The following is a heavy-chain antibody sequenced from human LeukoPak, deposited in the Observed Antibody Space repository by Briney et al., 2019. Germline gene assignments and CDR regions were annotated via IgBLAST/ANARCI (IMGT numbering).Heavy chain of an antibody. D-gene: IGHD2-21*01. V-gene: IGHV6-1*01. CDR3: ARVPLAVAAGLLYMDV. J-gene: IGHJ6*03. Sequence: SQTLSLTCAISGDSVSSNTAGWSWIRQSPSGGLEWLGRTYYRSKWYNDYAVSVKSRITINPDTSKNQFSLQLNSVTPEDTAVYYCARVPLAVAAGLLYMDVWGKGTTVTVSS. CDR2: TYYRSKWYN. CDR1: GDSVSSNTAG.